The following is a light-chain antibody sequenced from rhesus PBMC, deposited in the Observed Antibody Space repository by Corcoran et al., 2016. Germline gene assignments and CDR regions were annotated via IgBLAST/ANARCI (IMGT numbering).Light chain of an antibody. CDR2: KAF. V-gene: IGKV1-74*01. J-gene: IGKJ3*01. Sequence: DIQMTQSPSSLSASVGDRVTITCRASENVNNSLNWYQQKPGKALELLIYKAFTLHSGVPSRFIGSGSGTVYTFTIRSLQPEDVATYYCQHGYRTPLAFGPRTKLDIE. CDR3: QHGYRTPLA. CDR1: ENVNNS.